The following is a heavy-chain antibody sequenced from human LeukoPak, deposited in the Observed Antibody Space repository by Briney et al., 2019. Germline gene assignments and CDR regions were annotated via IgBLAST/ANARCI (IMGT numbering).Heavy chain of an antibody. D-gene: IGHD3-16*01. CDR3: ASFYDYVWVPGY. V-gene: IGHV3-21*01. Sequence: GGSLRLSCAASGFTFSSYSMNWVRQAPGKGLEWVSSISSSSSYIYYADSVKGRFTISRDNAKNSLYLQMNSRRAEDTAVYYCASFYDYVWVPGYWGQGTLVTVSS. CDR1: GFTFSSYS. CDR2: ISSSSSYI. J-gene: IGHJ4*02.